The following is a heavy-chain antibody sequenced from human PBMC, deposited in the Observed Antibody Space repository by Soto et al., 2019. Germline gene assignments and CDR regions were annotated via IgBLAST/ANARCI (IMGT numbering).Heavy chain of an antibody. CDR1: GFTFTRYS. J-gene: IGHJ4*02. CDR3: AREAEDLTSNFDY. Sequence: GGSLRLSCAASGFTFTRYSMNWVRQAPGKGLEWVSSISSTTNYIYYGDSMKSRFTISRDNAKNSLYLEMNSLRAEDTAVYYCAREAEDLTSNFDYWGQGTLVTVSS. V-gene: IGHV3-21*06. CDR2: ISSTTNYI.